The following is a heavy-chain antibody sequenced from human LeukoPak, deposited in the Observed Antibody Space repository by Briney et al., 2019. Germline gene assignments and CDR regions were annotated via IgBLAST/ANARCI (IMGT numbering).Heavy chain of an antibody. J-gene: IGHJ5*02. CDR2: INPNTGGT. Sequence: GASVKVSCKESGYTFTSYYMHWVRHAPGQGLEWMGWINPNTGGTNYEQNFQGRVTMTRGTSISTAYMELSRLRSDDTAVYYCARDVFAEYSTHHRFDPWGQGTLVTVSS. D-gene: IGHD6-13*01. CDR1: GYTFTSYY. CDR3: ARDVFAEYSTHHRFDP. V-gene: IGHV1-2*02.